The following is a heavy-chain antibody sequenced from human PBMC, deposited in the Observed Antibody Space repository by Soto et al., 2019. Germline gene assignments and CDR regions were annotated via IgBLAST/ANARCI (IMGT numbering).Heavy chain of an antibody. V-gene: IGHV4-4*02. J-gene: IGHJ6*02. Sequence: QVQLQESGPGLVKPSGTLSLTCAVSGGSISSRNWWSWVRQPPGKGLGWIGEIYHSGSTNYNPSRMSRVTISVDKSKNQFPRKLSSVTAADTAVYYCARVSGSYYYGMDVWGQGTTVTVSS. CDR1: GGSISSRNW. D-gene: IGHD1-26*01. CDR2: IYHSGST. CDR3: ARVSGSYYYGMDV.